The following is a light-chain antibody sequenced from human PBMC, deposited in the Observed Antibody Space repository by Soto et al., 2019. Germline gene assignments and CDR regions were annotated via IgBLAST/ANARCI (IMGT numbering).Light chain of an antibody. Sequence: QSVLTQPPSASGTPGQRVIISCSGSSSHIGSNTVNWCQQLPGTAPKLLIYSNNQRPSGVPDRFSGSKSGTSASLAISGLQSEDEADYYCAAWDDSLNGRYVFGTGTKVTVL. V-gene: IGLV1-44*01. CDR3: AAWDDSLNGRYV. CDR1: SSHIGSNT. J-gene: IGLJ1*01. CDR2: SNN.